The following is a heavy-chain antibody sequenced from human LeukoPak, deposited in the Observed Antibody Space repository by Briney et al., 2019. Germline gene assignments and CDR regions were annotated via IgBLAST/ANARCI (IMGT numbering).Heavy chain of an antibody. V-gene: IGHV4-4*07. D-gene: IGHD3-22*01. J-gene: IGHJ3*02. CDR3: ARAAGLYHYYYDSSGYFGDAFDI. CDR1: GGSISSYY. CDR2: IYTSGST. Sequence: SETLFLTCTVSGGSISSYYWSWIRQPAGKGLEWIGRIYTSGSTNYNPSLKSRVTMSVDTSKNQFSLKLSSVTAADTAVYYCARAAGLYHYYYDSSGYFGDAFDIWGQGTMVTVSS.